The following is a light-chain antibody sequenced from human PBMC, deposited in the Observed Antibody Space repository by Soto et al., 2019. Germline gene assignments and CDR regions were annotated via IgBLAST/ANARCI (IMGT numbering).Light chain of an antibody. V-gene: IGKV1-5*03. CDR3: QQYSTYPIT. CDR1: QSVTTW. Sequence: DIQMTQSPSTLSASVGARVPITCRASQSVTTWLAWYQQKPGKAPKLLIYKASNLESGLPSRFTGSGSGTEFTLTISSLQSDDFATYYCQQYSTYPITFGQGTRLEI. J-gene: IGKJ5*01. CDR2: KAS.